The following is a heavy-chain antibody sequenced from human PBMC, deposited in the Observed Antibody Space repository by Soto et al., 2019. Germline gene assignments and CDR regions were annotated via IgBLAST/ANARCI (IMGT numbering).Heavy chain of an antibody. CDR2: IIPIFGTA. J-gene: IGHJ6*02. V-gene: IGHV1-69*01. D-gene: IGHD5-12*01. CDR3: ARDREMATISYYYYYGIDV. Sequence: QVQLVQSGAEVKKPGSSVKVSCKASGGTFSSYAISWVRQAPGQGLEWMGGIIPIFGTANSAQKFQGRITITADESTSTAYMALSSLRSEDTAVYYCARDREMATISYYYYYGIDVWAQWPTVTVSS. CDR1: GGTFSSYA.